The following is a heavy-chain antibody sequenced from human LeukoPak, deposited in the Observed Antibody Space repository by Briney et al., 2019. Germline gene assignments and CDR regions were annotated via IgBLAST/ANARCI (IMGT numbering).Heavy chain of an antibody. D-gene: IGHD1-7*01. CDR3: AKAPYGWKYGNWFDS. CDR2: ISWNSGVI. CDR1: GFTFDNYA. Sequence: PGGSLRLSCAASGFTFDNYAIHWVRQPPGKGLEWVSSISWNSGVIGYLDSVRGRFTISRDSAKNSVFLQMDSLRPDDTAFYYCAKAPYGWKYGNWFDSWGQGTLVIVSS. J-gene: IGHJ5*01. V-gene: IGHV3-9*01.